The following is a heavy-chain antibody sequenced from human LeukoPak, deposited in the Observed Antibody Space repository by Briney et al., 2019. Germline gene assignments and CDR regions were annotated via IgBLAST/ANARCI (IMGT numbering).Heavy chain of an antibody. CDR2: IRYDGNNK. CDR1: GFTFSNYG. Sequence: QSGGSLRLSCGASGFTFSNYGMLWVRQAPGKGLEWVAFIRYDGNNKLYADSMKGRFTISRDNAKHSLYLQMNNLRAEDTAFYYCAKPLYVLVAGSGGVFDIWGQGTMVTVSS. J-gene: IGHJ3*02. V-gene: IGHV3-30*02. CDR3: AKPLYVLVAGSGGVFDI. D-gene: IGHD6-19*01.